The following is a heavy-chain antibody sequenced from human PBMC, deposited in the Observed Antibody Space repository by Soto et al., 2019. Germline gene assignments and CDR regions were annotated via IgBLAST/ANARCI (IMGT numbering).Heavy chain of an antibody. J-gene: IGHJ6*02. CDR3: ASHPLFTYYYGMDV. CDR1: GFTFSSYS. Sequence: LRLSCAASGFTFSSYSMNWVRQAPGKGLEWVSYISSSSSTIYYADSVKGRFTISRDNAKNSLYLQMNSLRDEDTAVYYCASHPLFTYYYGMDVWGRGTTVTVSS. V-gene: IGHV3-48*02. D-gene: IGHD3-10*01. CDR2: ISSSSSTI.